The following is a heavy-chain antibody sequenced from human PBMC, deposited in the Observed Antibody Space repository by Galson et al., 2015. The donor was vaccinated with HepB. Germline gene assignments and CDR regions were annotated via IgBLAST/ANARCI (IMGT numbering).Heavy chain of an antibody. CDR3: ARVDTPTYYDVLTGYDH. CDR1: GYTFSSFP. Sequence: SVKVSCKASGYTFSSFPITWVRLAPGQGLEWMGWISAYNRKTNYAQKFKGRVTMTTDTSTTTAYMELRSLTSDDTAVYYCARVDTPTYYDVLTGYDHWGQGTLVTVSS. D-gene: IGHD3-9*01. V-gene: IGHV1-18*01. CDR2: ISAYNRKT. J-gene: IGHJ4*02.